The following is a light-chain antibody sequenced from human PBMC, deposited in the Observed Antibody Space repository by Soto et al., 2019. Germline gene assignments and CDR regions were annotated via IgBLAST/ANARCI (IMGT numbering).Light chain of an antibody. Sequence: QSVLTQPPSASGSPGQSVTISCTGTSSDVGGYNYVSWFQQHPGKAPKLIIHEVNQRPSGVPDRFSGSKSGNTASLTVSGLQAEDEGTYYCSSYTSSSTPYVFGTGTKVTVL. CDR3: SSYTSSSTPYV. V-gene: IGLV2-8*01. J-gene: IGLJ1*01. CDR1: SSDVGGYNY. CDR2: EVN.